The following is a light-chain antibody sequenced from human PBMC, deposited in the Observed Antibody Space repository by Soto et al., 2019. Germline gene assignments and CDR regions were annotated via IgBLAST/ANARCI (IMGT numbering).Light chain of an antibody. Sequence: IVLNKYPWARSVSRRGGATGCCRASQSVSSSYIAWYQQKPGQPPRLLIYDASTRATGIPSRFSGSGSGTDFTLTISSLQPEDFATYFCQQSYSRPRTFGQGTKVDIK. J-gene: IGKJ1*01. CDR3: QQSYSRPRT. V-gene: IGKV3D-20*02. CDR1: QSVSSSY. CDR2: DAS.